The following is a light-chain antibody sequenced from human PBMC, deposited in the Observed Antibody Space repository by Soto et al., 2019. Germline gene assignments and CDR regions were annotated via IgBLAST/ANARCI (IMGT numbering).Light chain of an antibody. J-gene: IGKJ1*01. Sequence: EIIMMQFPATLSVSPGETATLSCRASQSVSNNLAWYQQKPGQAPRLRIYAASTRANDIPARFSGSGYGTEFTLAIHRLLSEDIAVYYCQHYDNWQPWAFGQETKV. V-gene: IGKV3-15*01. CDR1: QSVSNN. CDR2: AAS. CDR3: QHYDNWQPWA.